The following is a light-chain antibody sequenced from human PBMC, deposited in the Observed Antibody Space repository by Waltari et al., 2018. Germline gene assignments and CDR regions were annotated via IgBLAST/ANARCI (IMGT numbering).Light chain of an antibody. Sequence: EIVLTQSPATLSLSPGERAPLSCRASPSLSNYLAWYQPKPGQAPRLLIYDASSRATGVPARFSGSGSGTDFTLTISSLEPEDSAVYYCQQRSVRRAFGGGTKVEIK. CDR3: QQRSVRRA. J-gene: IGKJ4*01. CDR2: DAS. CDR1: PSLSNY. V-gene: IGKV3-11*01.